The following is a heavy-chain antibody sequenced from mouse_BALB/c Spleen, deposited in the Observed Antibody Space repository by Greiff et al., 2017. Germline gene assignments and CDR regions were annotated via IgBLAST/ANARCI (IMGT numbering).Heavy chain of an antibody. D-gene: IGHD2-1*01. CDR3: ARSWYGYAMDY. Sequence: VQLQQPGAELVMPGASVKMSCKASGYTFTDYWMHWVKQRPGQGLEWIGAIDTSDSYTSYNQKFKGKATLTVDESSSTAYMQLSSLTSEDSAVYDCARSWYGYAMDYWGQGTSVTVSS. CDR2: IDTSDSYT. V-gene: IGHV1-69*01. J-gene: IGHJ4*01. CDR1: GYTFTDYW.